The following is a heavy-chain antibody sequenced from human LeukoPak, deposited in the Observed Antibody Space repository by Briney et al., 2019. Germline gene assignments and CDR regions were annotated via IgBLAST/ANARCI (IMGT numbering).Heavy chain of an antibody. D-gene: IGHD4-17*01. Sequence: LSLTCAVYGGSFSGYYWSWIRQAPGKGLEWVSYIRSSGSITYYADSVKGRFTISRDDAKNSLYLQMNSLSAEDTAVYYCARDYPIAYGVPGEASSDYWGQGTLVTVSS. CDR1: GGSFSGYY. CDR2: IRSSGSIT. J-gene: IGHJ4*02. CDR3: ARDYPIAYGVPGEASSDY. V-gene: IGHV3-11*01.